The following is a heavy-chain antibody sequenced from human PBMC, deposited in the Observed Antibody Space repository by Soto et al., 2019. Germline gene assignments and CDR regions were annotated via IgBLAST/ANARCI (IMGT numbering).Heavy chain of an antibody. Sequence: QVQLVESGGGLVKPGGSLRLSCAASGFTFSDHYISWIRQAPGKGLEWVSHISSSGEIIYYADSVKGRFTISRDNAKNSLYLQMNSLRVEDTAVYYCASPSWYGGNDYWGQGTLVTVSS. CDR2: ISSSGEII. V-gene: IGHV3-11*01. J-gene: IGHJ4*02. CDR1: GFTFSDHY. D-gene: IGHD6-13*01. CDR3: ASPSWYGGNDY.